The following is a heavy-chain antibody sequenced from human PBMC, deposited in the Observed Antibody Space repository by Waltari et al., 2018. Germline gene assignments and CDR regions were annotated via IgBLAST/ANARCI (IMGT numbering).Heavy chain of an antibody. V-gene: IGHV3-21*04. CDR2: ISSSSSYI. Sequence: RLSCAASGFTFSSYSMNWVRQALGKGLEWVSSISSSSSYIYYADSVKGRFTISRDNAKNSLYLQMNSLRSEDTAVYYCATDSTLEAAAGYWGQGTLVTVSS. J-gene: IGHJ4*02. CDR1: GFTFSSYS. D-gene: IGHD6-13*01. CDR3: ATDSTLEAAAGY.